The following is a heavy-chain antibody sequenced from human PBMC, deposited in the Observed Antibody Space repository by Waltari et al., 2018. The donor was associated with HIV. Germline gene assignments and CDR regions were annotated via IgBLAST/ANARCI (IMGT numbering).Heavy chain of an antibody. D-gene: IGHD3-9*01. J-gene: IGHJ4*02. CDR1: GYTFTSYD. V-gene: IGHV1-8*01. CDR3: ARGIPAGRYETLTGQDY. Sequence: QVQLVQSGAEVKTPGASVKVSCKASGYTFTSYDINWVRQATGQGREWMGWMNPKSGKAGYGQKCQGRGTMTRNASITTAYMELSSLRSEDTAVYFCARGIPAGRYETLTGQDYWGQGTLVTVSS. CDR2: MNPKSGKA.